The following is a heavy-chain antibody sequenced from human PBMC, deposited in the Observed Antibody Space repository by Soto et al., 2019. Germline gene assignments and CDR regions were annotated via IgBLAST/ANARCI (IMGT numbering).Heavy chain of an antibody. CDR1: GGSISSYY. V-gene: IGHV4-59*08. CDR2: IYYSGST. Sequence: QVQLQESGPGLVKPSETLSLTCTVSGGSISSYYWSWIRQPPGKGLEWIGYIYYSGSTNYNPSLKSRVTISVDTSKNQFSLKLSSVTAADTAVYYCASYYDILGPFDYWGQGTLVTVSS. CDR3: ASYYDILGPFDY. D-gene: IGHD3-9*01. J-gene: IGHJ4*02.